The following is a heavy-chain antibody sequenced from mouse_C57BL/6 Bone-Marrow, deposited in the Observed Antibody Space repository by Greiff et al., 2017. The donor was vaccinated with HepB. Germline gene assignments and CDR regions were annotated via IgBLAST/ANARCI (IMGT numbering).Heavy chain of an antibody. Sequence: VQGVESGPGLVAPSQSLSITCTVSGFSLTSYGVDWVRQSPGKGLEWLGVIWGVGSTNYNSALKSRLSISKDNSKSQVFLKMNSLQTDDTAMYYCARRQLRLHYYAMDYWGQGTSVTVSS. CDR1: GFSLTSYG. CDR2: IWGVGST. J-gene: IGHJ4*01. CDR3: ARRQLRLHYYAMDY. V-gene: IGHV2-6*01. D-gene: IGHD3-2*02.